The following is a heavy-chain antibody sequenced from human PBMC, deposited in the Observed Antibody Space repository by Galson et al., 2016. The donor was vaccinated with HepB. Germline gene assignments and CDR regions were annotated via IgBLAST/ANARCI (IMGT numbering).Heavy chain of an antibody. V-gene: IGHV4-34*01. J-gene: IGHJ4*02. CDR1: GDSLSDYY. D-gene: IGHD6-6*01. Sequence: SETLSLTCAIYGDSLSDYYLSWIRQAPGRGLEWIGEINHRGGIDYSPSLNSRVTISLDTSKKQFSLNLRSVTAADTATYFCHWRRTRPRGDFGYWGQGALVTVSS. CDR3: HWRRTRPRGDFGY. CDR2: INHRGGI.